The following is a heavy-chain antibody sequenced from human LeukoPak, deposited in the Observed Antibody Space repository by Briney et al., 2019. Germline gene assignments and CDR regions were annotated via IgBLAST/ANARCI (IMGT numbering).Heavy chain of an antibody. Sequence: ASVKASCKASGGTFSSYTISWVRQAPGQGLEWMGRIIPILGIANYAQKFQGRVTITADKSTSTAYMELSSLRSEDTAVYYCARGPDYSNYLNWFDPWGQGTLVTVSS. V-gene: IGHV1-69*02. CDR1: GGTFSSYT. D-gene: IGHD4-11*01. J-gene: IGHJ5*02. CDR3: ARGPDYSNYLNWFDP. CDR2: IIPILGIA.